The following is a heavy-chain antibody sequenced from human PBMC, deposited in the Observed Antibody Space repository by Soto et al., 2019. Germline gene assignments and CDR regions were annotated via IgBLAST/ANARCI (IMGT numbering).Heavy chain of an antibody. J-gene: IGHJ4*02. CDR3: ARESYSTGGIDD. D-gene: IGHD6-19*01. CDR2: IYYSGRT. V-gene: IGHV4-59*01. CDR1: GGSISSYY. Sequence: PSETFARACPVSGGSISSYYWSWIRQPQGKGLGLIGYIYYSGRTNYNPSIKSRVTISVDTSKNHFSLKLGSVTAAATDISYCARESYSTGGIDDWGQ.